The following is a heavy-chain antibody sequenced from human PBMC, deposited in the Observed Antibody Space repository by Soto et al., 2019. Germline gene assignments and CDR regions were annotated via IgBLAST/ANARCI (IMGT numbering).Heavy chain of an antibody. CDR2: IHYSGST. CDR1: GDSVTIRDYY. V-gene: IGHV4-39*01. CDR3: AAHDSGGYYAEY. Sequence: QLQLQASGPGLVKPSETLSLTCTVSGDSVTIRDYYWGWIRQPPGKGLEWIGSIHYSGSTYYNPSRKSRVTRAGDTAKKQFSRKLTSGTAADAAVYYCAAHDSGGYYAEYWGQGTLVTVSA. D-gene: IGHD3-22*01. J-gene: IGHJ4*02.